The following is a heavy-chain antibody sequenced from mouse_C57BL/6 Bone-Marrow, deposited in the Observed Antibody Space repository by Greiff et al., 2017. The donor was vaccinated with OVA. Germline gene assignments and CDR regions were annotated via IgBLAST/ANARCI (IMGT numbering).Heavy chain of an antibody. J-gene: IGHJ2*01. CDR2: ISDGGSYT. D-gene: IGHD2-4*01. CDR3: ARDNYGDY. CDR1: GFTFSSYA. V-gene: IGHV5-4*01. Sequence: EVQVVESGGGLVQPGGSLKLSCAASGFTFSSYAMSWVRQTPEKRLEWVATISDGGSYTYYPDNVKGRFTISRDNAKNNLYLQMSHLKSEDTAMYYCARDNYGDYWGQGTTLTVSS.